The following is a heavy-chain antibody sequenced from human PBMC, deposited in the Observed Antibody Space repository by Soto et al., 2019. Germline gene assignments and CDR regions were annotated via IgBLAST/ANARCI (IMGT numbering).Heavy chain of an antibody. CDR1: GFTFSSYA. D-gene: IGHD3-16*02. CDR3: AKALGESSADSYDY. Sequence: QVQLVESGGGVVQPGRSLRLSCAASGFTFSSYAMHWVRQAPGKGLEWVAVISYDGSDKYYADSVKGRFTISRDNSKNPLNLQMNSLRADDTAVYYCAKALGESSADSYDYWGQGTLITVS. V-gene: IGHV3-30*18. J-gene: IGHJ4*02. CDR2: ISYDGSDK.